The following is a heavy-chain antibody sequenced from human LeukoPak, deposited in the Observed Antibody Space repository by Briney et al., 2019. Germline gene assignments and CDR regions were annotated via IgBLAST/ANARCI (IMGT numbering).Heavy chain of an antibody. CDR3: AKRAGSGIAAAGSIYYYYGMDV. J-gene: IGHJ6*02. CDR1: GFTVSSNY. Sequence: PGGSLRLSCAASGFTVSSNYMSWVRQAPGKGLEWVSVIYSGGSTYYADSVKGRFTISRDNSKNTLYLQMNSLRAEDTAVYYCAKRAGSGIAAAGSIYYYYGMDVWGQGTTVTVSS. V-gene: IGHV3-53*05. D-gene: IGHD6-13*01. CDR2: IYSGGST.